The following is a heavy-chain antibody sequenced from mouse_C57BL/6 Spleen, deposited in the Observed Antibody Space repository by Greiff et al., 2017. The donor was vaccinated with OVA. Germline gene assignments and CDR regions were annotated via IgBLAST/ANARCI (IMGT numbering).Heavy chain of an antibody. V-gene: IGHV5-17*01. Sequence: EVKLMESGGGLVKPGGSLKLSCAASGFTFSDYGMHWVRQAPEKGLEWVAYISSGSSTIYYADTVKGRFTISRDNAKNTLFLQMTSLRSEDTAMYYCARGDYEGRFAYWGQGTLVTVSA. CDR3: ARGDYEGRFAY. CDR1: GFTFSDYG. J-gene: IGHJ3*01. CDR2: ISSGSSTI. D-gene: IGHD2-4*01.